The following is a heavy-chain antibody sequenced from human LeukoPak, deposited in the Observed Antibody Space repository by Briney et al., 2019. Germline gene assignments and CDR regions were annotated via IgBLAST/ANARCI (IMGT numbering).Heavy chain of an antibody. Sequence: GGSLRLSCAASGFTVSNVWMSWVRQAPGKGLEWVSAISGSGGSTYYADSVKGRFTISRDNSKNTLYLQMNSLRAEDTAVYYCAKAEGIAVADGAFDIWGQGSMVTVSS. CDR3: AKAEGIAVADGAFDI. V-gene: IGHV3-23*01. D-gene: IGHD6-19*01. CDR1: GFTVSNVW. CDR2: ISGSGGST. J-gene: IGHJ3*02.